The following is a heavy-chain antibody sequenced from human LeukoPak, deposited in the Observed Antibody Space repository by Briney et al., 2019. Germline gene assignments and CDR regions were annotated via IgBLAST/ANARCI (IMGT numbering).Heavy chain of an antibody. D-gene: IGHD1-1*01. V-gene: IGHV3-7*01. Sequence: GGSLRLSCAASGFTLSDYWMSWVRQAPGKGLEWVANVNQDGSEENYVGSAKGRFTISRDDAKNSLYLQMSSLRAEDTAVYYCARESTRERPGCWGQGTLVIVSS. CDR1: GFTLSDYW. J-gene: IGHJ4*02. CDR2: VNQDGSEE. CDR3: ARESTRERPGC.